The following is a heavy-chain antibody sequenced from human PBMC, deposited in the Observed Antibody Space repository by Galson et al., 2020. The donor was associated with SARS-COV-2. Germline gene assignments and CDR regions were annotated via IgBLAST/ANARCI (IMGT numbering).Heavy chain of an antibody. D-gene: IGHD3-22*01. CDR3: ARIASKSGSDY. Sequence: SVKVSCKASGGTFSSYALSWVRQAPGQGLEWMGRFVPILNITYSAQHLQGRVTITADESTGTTYMELSSLTSEDTALYYCARIASKSGSDYWGQGTLVTVSS. V-gene: IGHV1-69*10. CDR1: GGTFSSYA. CDR2: FVPILNIT. J-gene: IGHJ4*02.